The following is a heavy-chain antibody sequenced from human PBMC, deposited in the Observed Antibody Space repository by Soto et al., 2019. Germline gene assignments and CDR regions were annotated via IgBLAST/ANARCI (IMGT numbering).Heavy chain of an antibody. CDR2: ISSNGGST. V-gene: IGHV3-64D*08. Sequence: GGSLRLSCSASGFIFSSYAMHWVRQAPGKGLEYVSAISSNGGSTYYADSVKGRFTISRDNSKNTLYLQMSSLRAEDTAVYYCVKDVQDIVLMVYAINWMVGYYGMDVWGQGTTVTVSS. J-gene: IGHJ6*02. CDR3: VKDVQDIVLMVYAINWMVGYYGMDV. CDR1: GFIFSSYA. D-gene: IGHD2-8*01.